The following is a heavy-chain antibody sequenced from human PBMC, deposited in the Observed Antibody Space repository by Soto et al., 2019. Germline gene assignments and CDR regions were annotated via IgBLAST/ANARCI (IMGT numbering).Heavy chain of an antibody. CDR2: IWTSGST. CDR1: GDSMSKYY. Sequence: SETLSLTCNVSGDSMSKYYWSWVRQPAGKGLEWIGRIWTSGSTNYNPSLKSRVTMSIDTSNKHFSLDLKSVTAADTAVYYCARTVGAAYYFDFWGQGVLVTVSS. D-gene: IGHD3-16*01. J-gene: IGHJ4*02. V-gene: IGHV4-4*07. CDR3: ARTVGAAYYFDF.